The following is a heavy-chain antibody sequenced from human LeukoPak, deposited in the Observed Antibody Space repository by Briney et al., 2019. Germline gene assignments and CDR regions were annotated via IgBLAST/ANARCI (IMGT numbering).Heavy chain of an antibody. CDR3: ASSAQWLPY. CDR2: FSGSGTTM. J-gene: IGHJ4*02. D-gene: IGHD6-19*01. Sequence: GGSLRFSCVALGFTFRSYEMNGRRQSPGKGLEGCSCFSGSGTTMYYADSVKGRFPIPRDKAKNSLYLQIDNLRAEDTAVYYCASSAQWLPYRGQGTLVTVSS. V-gene: IGHV3-48*03. CDR1: GFTFRSYE.